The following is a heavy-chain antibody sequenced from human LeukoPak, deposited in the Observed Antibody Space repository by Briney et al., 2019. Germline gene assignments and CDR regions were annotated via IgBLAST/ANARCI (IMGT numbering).Heavy chain of an antibody. D-gene: IGHD5-12*01. CDR3: ARDQVATITGGYYYGMDV. V-gene: IGHV1-3*01. Sequence: ASVKVSCKASGYTFTSYAMHWVRQAPGQRLEWMGWINAGNGNTKYSQKFQGRVTITRDTSASTAYMELSSLRSEDTAVYYCARDQVATITGGYYYGMDVWGQGTTVTVSS. J-gene: IGHJ6*02. CDR2: INAGNGNT. CDR1: GYTFTSYA.